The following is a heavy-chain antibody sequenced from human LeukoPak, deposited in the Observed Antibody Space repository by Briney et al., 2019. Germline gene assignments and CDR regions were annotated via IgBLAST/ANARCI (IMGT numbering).Heavy chain of an antibody. CDR3: ARIHRYCSGGACYVLDN. D-gene: IGHD2-15*01. CDR2: IYYSGST. J-gene: IGHJ4*02. CDR1: GGSISSYY. V-gene: IGHV4-59*01. Sequence: PSETLSLTCTVSGGSISSYYWSWIRQPPGKGLEWIGYIYYSGSTNYNPSLKSRVTISVDTSKNQFSLKLSSVTAADTAVYYCARIHRYCSGGACYVLDNWGQGTLVAVSS.